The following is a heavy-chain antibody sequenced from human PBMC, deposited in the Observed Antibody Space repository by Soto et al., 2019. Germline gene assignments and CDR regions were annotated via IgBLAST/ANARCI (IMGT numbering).Heavy chain of an antibody. J-gene: IGHJ4*02. D-gene: IGHD2-8*02. V-gene: IGHV4-61*08. CDR2: IYYTGST. Sequence: SETLSLTCAVSGGSISSGGYSWIWIRQPPGMGLEWIGYIYYTGSTNYNPSLKSRVTISVDTSKNQFSLKLTSVTAADTAVYYCARDKITGLFDYWGQGTLVTVSS. CDR1: GGSISSGGYS. CDR3: ARDKITGLFDY.